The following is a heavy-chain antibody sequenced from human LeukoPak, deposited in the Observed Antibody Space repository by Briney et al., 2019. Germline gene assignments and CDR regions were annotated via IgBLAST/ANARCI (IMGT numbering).Heavy chain of an antibody. V-gene: IGHV4-34*01. CDR3: ARFTPQGYGWGGYNRFDP. Sequence: PSETLSLTCAVYGVSFSGYYWSWIRQPPGKGLEWIGEINHSGSTNYNPSLKSRVTISVDTSKNQFSLNLTSVTAADTAVYYCARFTPQGYGWGGYNRFDPWGQGTLVTVSS. D-gene: IGHD3-16*01. CDR2: INHSGST. CDR1: GVSFSGYY. J-gene: IGHJ5*02.